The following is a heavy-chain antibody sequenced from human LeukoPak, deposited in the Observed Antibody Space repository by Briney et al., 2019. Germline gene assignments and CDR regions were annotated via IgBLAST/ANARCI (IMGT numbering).Heavy chain of an antibody. J-gene: IGHJ4*02. CDR3: ANFYGDKDSDFAY. V-gene: IGHV5-51*01. CDR1: GYSFTNYW. Sequence: GESLKISCKGSGYSFTNYWIGWARQMPGKGLEWVGIIHPGNSDIRYSPSFEGRVTISADKSINTAYLQWSSLKASDSAMYYCANFYGDKDSDFAYWGQGTLVTVSS. CDR2: IHPGNSDI. D-gene: IGHD4-23*01.